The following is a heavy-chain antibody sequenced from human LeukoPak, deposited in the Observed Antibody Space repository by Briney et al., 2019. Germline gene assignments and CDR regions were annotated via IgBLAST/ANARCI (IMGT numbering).Heavy chain of an antibody. CDR1: GFTFSSYA. CDR2: ISSNGGST. J-gene: IGHJ6*03. D-gene: IGHD2-21*02. Sequence: GGSLRLSCAASGFTFSSYAMHWVRQAPGKGLEYVSAISSNGGSTYYANSVKGRFTISRDNSKNTLYLQMGSLRAEDMAVYYCAKDGEYCGGDCCGYYYYYYMDVWGKGTTVTVSS. V-gene: IGHV3-64*01. CDR3: AKDGEYCGGDCCGYYYYYYMDV.